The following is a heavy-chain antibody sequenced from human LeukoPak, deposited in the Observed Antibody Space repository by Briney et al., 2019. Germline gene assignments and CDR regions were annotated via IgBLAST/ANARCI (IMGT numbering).Heavy chain of an antibody. CDR1: GFTLSTYT. Sequence: GGSLRLSCAASGFTLSTYTVNWVRQSPGRGLEWVSTIDKSGDLHYADSVKGRFTISRDSAKNSLYLQMNSLRAEDTAVYYCVRDAPYSHFDYWGQGTLVTVSS. V-gene: IGHV3-21*01. CDR3: VRDAPYSHFDY. J-gene: IGHJ4*02. D-gene: IGHD4-11*01. CDR2: IDKSGDL.